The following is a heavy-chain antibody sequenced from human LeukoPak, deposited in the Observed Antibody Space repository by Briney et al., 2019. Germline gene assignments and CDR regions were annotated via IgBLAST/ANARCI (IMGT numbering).Heavy chain of an antibody. V-gene: IGHV3-7*03. CDR1: AFIFSGHW. J-gene: IGHJ4*02. CDR2: IKEDGSER. Sequence: GGSLRLSCEGSAFIFSGHWMNWVRQTPGKGLEWVASIKEDGSERQYVDSVKGRFSISRDNTKGSLFLQLNSLRAEDTAVYYCARGVAARPDYWGQGTLVTVSS. CDR3: ARGVAARPDY. D-gene: IGHD6-6*01.